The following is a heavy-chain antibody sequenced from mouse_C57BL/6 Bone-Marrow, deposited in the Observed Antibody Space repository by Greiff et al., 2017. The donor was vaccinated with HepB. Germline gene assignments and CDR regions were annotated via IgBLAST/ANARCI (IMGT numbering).Heavy chain of an antibody. Sequence: VQLQQSGAELARPGASVKLSCKASGYTFTSYGISWVKQRPGQGLEWIGEIYPRSGNTYYNAKFKGKATLTADNASSKAYMELRSLTSEDSAIYYCARPSYYAMDYWGQGTSVTVSS. CDR2: IYPRSGNT. CDR1: GYTFTSYG. V-gene: IGHV1-81*01. CDR3: ARPSYYAMDY. J-gene: IGHJ4*01.